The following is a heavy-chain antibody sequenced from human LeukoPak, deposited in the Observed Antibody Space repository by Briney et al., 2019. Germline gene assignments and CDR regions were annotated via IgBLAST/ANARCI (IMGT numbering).Heavy chain of an antibody. CDR2: ISAYNGNT. D-gene: IGHD3-3*01. CDR3: ARVPGPHARAPEITIFGVVPLFGAFDI. CDR1: GYTFTSYG. J-gene: IGHJ3*02. V-gene: IGHV1-18*01. Sequence: ASVKVSCKASGYTFTSYGISWVRQAPGQGLEWMGWISAYNGNTNYAQKLQGRVTMTTDTSTSTAYMELRSLRSDDTAVYYCARVPGPHARAPEITIFGVVPLFGAFDIWGQGTMVTVSS.